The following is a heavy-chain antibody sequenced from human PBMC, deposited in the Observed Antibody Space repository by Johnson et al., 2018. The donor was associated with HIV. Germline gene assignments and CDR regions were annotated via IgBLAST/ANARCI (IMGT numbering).Heavy chain of an antibody. V-gene: IGHV3-7*03. J-gene: IGHJ3*02. CDR1: GFTFSSYV. CDR3: ARDGVYSSPHDAFDI. Sequence: VQLVESGGGVVQPGRSLRLSCAASGFTFSSYVMHWVRQAPGKGLEWVANIKEDGNDEYYVDSLRGRFTIYRDNAKNSMYLQMDNLRIEDTAVYYCARDGVYSSPHDAFDIWGQGTMVTVSS. CDR2: IKEDGNDE. D-gene: IGHD6-19*01.